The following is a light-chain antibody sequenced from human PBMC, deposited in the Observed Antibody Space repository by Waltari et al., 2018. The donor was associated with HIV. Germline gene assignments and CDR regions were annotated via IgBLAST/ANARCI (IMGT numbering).Light chain of an antibody. CDR1: RSPIGVTS. V-gene: IGLV1-36*01. CDR2: YSD. J-gene: IGLJ2*01. Sequence: QSVLPQPPPVSEGPGPAVIISCSGRRSPIGVTSVNWYQHLPGKPPKLLVLYSDVLASGVSDRFSGSRSGTSASLAITGLQSDDEGLYYCAAWDDSLNVVVFGGGTKLSVL. CDR3: AAWDDSLNVVV.